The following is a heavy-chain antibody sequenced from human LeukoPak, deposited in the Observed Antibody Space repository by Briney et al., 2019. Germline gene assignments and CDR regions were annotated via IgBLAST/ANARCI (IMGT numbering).Heavy chain of an antibody. J-gene: IGHJ4*02. Sequence: GGSLRLSCAASGFTFSSYAMSWVRQAPGKGLEWVSATSGSGGSTYYADSVKGRFTISRDNSKNTLYLQMNSLRAEDTAVYYCAKDTFASTIEMSIAVAGTYFDYWGQGTLVTVSS. CDR2: TSGSGGST. CDR3: AKDTFASTIEMSIAVAGTYFDY. D-gene: IGHD6-19*01. CDR1: GFTFSSYA. V-gene: IGHV3-23*01.